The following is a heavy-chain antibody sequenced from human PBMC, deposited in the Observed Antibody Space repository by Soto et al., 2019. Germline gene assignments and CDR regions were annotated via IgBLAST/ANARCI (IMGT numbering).Heavy chain of an antibody. D-gene: IGHD2-2*01. J-gene: IGHJ6*03. CDR3: ARNQIVVVPAATENYYYYYMDV. Sequence: SETLSLTCTVSGGSISSYYWSWVRQPPGKGLEWIGYIYYSGSTNYNPSLKSRVTISVDTSKNQFSLKLSSVTAADTAVYYCARNQIVVVPAATENYYYYYMDVWGKGTTVTVSS. CDR2: IYYSGST. CDR1: GGSISSYY. V-gene: IGHV4-59*08.